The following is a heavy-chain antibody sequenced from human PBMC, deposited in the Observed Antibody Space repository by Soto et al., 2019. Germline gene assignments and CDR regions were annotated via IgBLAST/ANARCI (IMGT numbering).Heavy chain of an antibody. V-gene: IGHV5-10-1*01. CDR3: ARRGHGRQNFDY. CDR1: GYIFTSYW. Sequence: GESLTVSCQASGYIFTSYWMSWVRQTPERGLEWLGRIDPSDSHATYSPSLQGHVTILADKSITTVYLPWTTLKASDSAIYYCARRGHGRQNFDYWGQGTLVTVSS. J-gene: IGHJ4*02. CDR2: IDPSDSHA. D-gene: IGHD3-10*01.